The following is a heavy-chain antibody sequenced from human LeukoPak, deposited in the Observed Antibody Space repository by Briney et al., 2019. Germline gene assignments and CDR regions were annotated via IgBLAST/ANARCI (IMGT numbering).Heavy chain of an antibody. D-gene: IGHD6-19*01. J-gene: IGHJ4*02. Sequence: ETLSLTCTVSGVSISSNIWWSWIRQPPGKGLEWIGEIHHDGRTNYNPPLRSRVTISVDKSKNQFSLMLNAVTATDTAVYYCAAQGGWYQDYWGQGSLVTVSS. CDR2: IHHDGRT. CDR3: AAQGGWYQDY. CDR1: GVSISSNIW. V-gene: IGHV4-4*02.